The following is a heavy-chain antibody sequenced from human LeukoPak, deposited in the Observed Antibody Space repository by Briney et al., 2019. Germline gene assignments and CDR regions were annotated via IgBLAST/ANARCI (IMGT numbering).Heavy chain of an antibody. V-gene: IGHV1-18*01. CDR3: ARDKGPYDSSGGLDY. Sequence: GASVKVSCKVSGYTLTELSMHWVRQAPGKGLEWMGWISAYNGNTNYAQKLQGRVTMTTDTSTSTAYMELRSLRSDDTAVYYCARDKGPYDSSGGLDYWGQGTLVTVSS. D-gene: IGHD3-22*01. J-gene: IGHJ4*02. CDR1: GYTLTELS. CDR2: ISAYNGNT.